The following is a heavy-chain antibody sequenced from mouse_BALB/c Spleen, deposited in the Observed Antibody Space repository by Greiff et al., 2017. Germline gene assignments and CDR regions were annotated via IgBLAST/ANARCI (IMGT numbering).Heavy chain of an antibody. CDR3: ARVRDYYAMDY. Sequence: VQLQESGAELAKPGASVKMSCKASGYTFTSYWMHWVKQRPGQGLEWIGYINPSTGYTEYNQKFKDKATLTADKSSSTAYMQLSSLTSEDSAVYYCARVRDYYAMDYWGQGTSVTVSS. CDR1: GYTFTSYW. J-gene: IGHJ4*01. V-gene: IGHV1-7*01. CDR2: INPSTGYT.